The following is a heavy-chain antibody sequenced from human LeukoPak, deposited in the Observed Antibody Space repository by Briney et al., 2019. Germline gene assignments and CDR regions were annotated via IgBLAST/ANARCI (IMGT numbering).Heavy chain of an antibody. D-gene: IGHD3-22*01. Sequence: GGSLRLSCAASGFTFDDYAMHWVRQAPGKGLEWVSPISGDGGISYYADSVKGRFTISRDNSKNTLYLQMSSLRAEDTAVYYCVKDEAPYYYDSSGYYFGDWGQGTLVTVSS. CDR3: VKDEAPYYYDSSGYYFGD. CDR2: ISGDGGIS. J-gene: IGHJ4*02. V-gene: IGHV3-43*02. CDR1: GFTFDDYA.